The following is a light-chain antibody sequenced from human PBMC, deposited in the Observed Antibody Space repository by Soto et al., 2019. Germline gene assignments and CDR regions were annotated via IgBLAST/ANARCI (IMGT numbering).Light chain of an antibody. Sequence: DIQMTQAPSSLSASVGDRVTITCQASQDITNSLNWYQQKPGQAPNLLIYGASNLETGVPSRFSGTGSGTHFTFTITILQPEDVSTYYCQQYKILTAITFGTGTKVDIK. CDR3: QQYKILTAIT. CDR1: QDITNS. V-gene: IGKV1-33*01. CDR2: GAS. J-gene: IGKJ3*01.